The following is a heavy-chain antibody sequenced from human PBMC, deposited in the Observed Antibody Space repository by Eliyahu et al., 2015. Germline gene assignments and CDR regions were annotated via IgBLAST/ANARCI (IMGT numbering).Heavy chain of an antibody. CDR2: VSTSSSTI. D-gene: IGHD1-26*01. V-gene: IGHV3-48*03. Sequence: EVQLVESGGGLEQPGGSLRLSCAASGFPFXSYEMNWVRQAPGKGLGWVSFVSTSSSTIHYADSVKGRFTISRDNAKSSLYLQMNSLRVEDTAVYYCARGAAWPIVGSYFDSWGQGTLVTVSS. J-gene: IGHJ4*02. CDR3: ARGAAWPIVGSYFDS. CDR1: GFPFXSYE.